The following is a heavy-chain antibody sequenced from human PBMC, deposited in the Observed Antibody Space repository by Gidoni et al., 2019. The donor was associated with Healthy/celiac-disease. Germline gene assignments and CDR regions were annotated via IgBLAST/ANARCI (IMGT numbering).Heavy chain of an antibody. CDR1: GFSLSTSGMC. D-gene: IGHD6-13*01. V-gene: IGHV2-70*15. CDR3: ARIPVTSGIAAADTAY. CDR2: IAWDDDK. J-gene: IGHJ4*02. Sequence: QVTFRASGPALVKPTQPLTLTCTFSGFSLSTSGMCVSWIRQPPGKALEWLARIAWDDDKYYSTSLKTRLTISKDTSKNQVVLTMTNMDPVDTATYYCARIPVTSGIAAADTAYWGQGTLVTVSS.